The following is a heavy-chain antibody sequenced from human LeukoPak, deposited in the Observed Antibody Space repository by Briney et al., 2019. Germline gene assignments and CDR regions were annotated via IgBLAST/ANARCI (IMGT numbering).Heavy chain of an antibody. Sequence: ASVKVSCKASGYTFTSYDINWVRQATGQGLEWMGWMNPNSGNTGYAQKFQGRVIITRNTSISTAYMELSSLRSEDTAVYYCARAGGPAVTTYYFDYWGQGTLVTVSS. D-gene: IGHD4-17*01. CDR2: MNPNSGNT. CDR3: ARAGGPAVTTYYFDY. V-gene: IGHV1-8*03. CDR1: GYTFTSYD. J-gene: IGHJ4*02.